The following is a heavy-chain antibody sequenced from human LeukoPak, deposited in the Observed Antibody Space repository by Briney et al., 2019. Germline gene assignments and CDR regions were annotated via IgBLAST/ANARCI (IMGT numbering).Heavy chain of an antibody. CDR3: ARVTSYYYGSGSNDAFDI. D-gene: IGHD3-10*01. CDR1: GGTFSSYA. Sequence: SVKVSCKASGGTFSSYAISWVRQAPGQGLEWMGRIIPILGIANYAQKFQGRVTITADKSTSTAYMELSSLRSEDTAVYYCARVTSYYYGSGSNDAFDIWGQGTMVTVSS. V-gene: IGHV1-69*04. CDR2: IIPILGIA. J-gene: IGHJ3*02.